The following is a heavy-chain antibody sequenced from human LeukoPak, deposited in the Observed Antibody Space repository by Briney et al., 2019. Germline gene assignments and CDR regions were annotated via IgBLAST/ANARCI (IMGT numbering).Heavy chain of an antibody. V-gene: IGHV1-69*04. CDR3: ARDGYDSSGYFGYYFDY. CDR2: IIPILGIA. Sequence: SVKVSCKASGGTFSSYTISWVRQAPGQGLEWMGRIIPILGIANYAQKFQGRVTITADESTSTAYMELSSLRSEDTAVYYCARDGYDSSGYFGYYFDYWGQGTLVTVSS. D-gene: IGHD3-22*01. J-gene: IGHJ4*02. CDR1: GGTFSSYT.